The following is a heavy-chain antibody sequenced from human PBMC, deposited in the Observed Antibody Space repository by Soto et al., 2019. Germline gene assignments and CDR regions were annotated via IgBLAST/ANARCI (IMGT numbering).Heavy chain of an antibody. Sequence: GGSLRLSCAASGFTFSSYGMHWVRQAPGKGLEWVAVISYDGSNKYYADSVKGRFTISRDNSKNTLYLQMNSLRAEDTAVYYCAKSASWGYYYGMDVWGQGTTVTVSS. D-gene: IGHD7-27*01. CDR3: AKSASWGYYYGMDV. CDR1: GFTFSSYG. J-gene: IGHJ6*02. CDR2: ISYDGSNK. V-gene: IGHV3-30*18.